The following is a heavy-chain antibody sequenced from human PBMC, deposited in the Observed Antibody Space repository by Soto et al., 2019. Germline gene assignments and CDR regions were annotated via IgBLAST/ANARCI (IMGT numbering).Heavy chain of an antibody. D-gene: IGHD5-12*01. CDR1: GFTFSSYS. Sequence: GGSLRLSCAASGFTFSSYSMNWVRQAPGKGLEWVSSISSSSSYIYYADSVKGRFTISRDNAKNSLYLQMNSLRAEDTAVYYCARDLGYSGYEQSGFDYWGQGTLVTVSS. V-gene: IGHV3-21*01. J-gene: IGHJ4*02. CDR2: ISSSSSYI. CDR3: ARDLGYSGYEQSGFDY.